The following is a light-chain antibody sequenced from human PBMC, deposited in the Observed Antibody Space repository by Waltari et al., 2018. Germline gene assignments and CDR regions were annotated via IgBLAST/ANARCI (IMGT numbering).Light chain of an antibody. CDR1: SLETYY. J-gene: IGLJ2*01. CDR2: GKH. CDR3: SSRDSSNRPHVL. Sequence: SSDLTQDPAVSVTLGQSVRITCQGDSLETYYSAWYQQKPGQPPILVIFGKHYRPSGIPDRFSGSSSGNTASLTIPGAQAEDEADYFCSSRDSSNRPHVLFGGGTKLTVL. V-gene: IGLV3-19*01.